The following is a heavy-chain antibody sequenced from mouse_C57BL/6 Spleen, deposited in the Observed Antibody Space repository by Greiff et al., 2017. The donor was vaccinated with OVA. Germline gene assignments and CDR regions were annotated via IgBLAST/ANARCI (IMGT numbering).Heavy chain of an antibody. Sequence: QVQLQQSGAELVRPGASVKVSCKASGYAFTNYLIEWVKQRPGQGLEWIGVINPGSGGTNYNEKFKGKATLTADKSSSTAYIQLSSLTSEDAAVDFCARGDYDGYAMDYWGQGTSVTVSS. J-gene: IGHJ4*01. CDR3: ARGDYDGYAMDY. V-gene: IGHV1-54*01. CDR1: GYAFTNYL. D-gene: IGHD2-4*01. CDR2: INPGSGGT.